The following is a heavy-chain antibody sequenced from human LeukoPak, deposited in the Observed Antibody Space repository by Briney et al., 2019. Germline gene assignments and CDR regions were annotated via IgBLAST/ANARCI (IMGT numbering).Heavy chain of an antibody. V-gene: IGHV4-39*07. D-gene: IGHD1-26*01. CDR2: IYYSGST. CDR1: GGSISSSSYY. Sequence: SETLSLTCTVSGGSISSSSYYWGWIRQPPGKGLEWIGCIYYSGSTYYNPSLKSRVTISVDTSKNQFSLKLSSVTAADTAVYYCARVGGGSYTGGVFDYWGQGTLVTVSS. J-gene: IGHJ4*02. CDR3: ARVGGGSYTGGVFDY.